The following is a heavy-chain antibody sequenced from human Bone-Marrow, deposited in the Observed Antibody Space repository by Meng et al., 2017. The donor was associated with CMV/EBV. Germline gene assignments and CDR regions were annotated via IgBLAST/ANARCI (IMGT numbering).Heavy chain of an antibody. J-gene: IGHJ6*02. CDR1: GFTFSLHW. V-gene: IGHV3-7*01. CDR2: IKQDGSEK. CDR3: ARLGYYDFWSGYFSGMDV. Sequence: GGSLRLSCAASGFTFSLHWMAWVRQAPGKGLEWVANIKQDGSEKYYVDSVKGRFTISRDNAKNSLYLQMNSLRAEDTALYYCARLGYYDFWSGYFSGMDVWGQGTTVTVSS. D-gene: IGHD3-3*01.